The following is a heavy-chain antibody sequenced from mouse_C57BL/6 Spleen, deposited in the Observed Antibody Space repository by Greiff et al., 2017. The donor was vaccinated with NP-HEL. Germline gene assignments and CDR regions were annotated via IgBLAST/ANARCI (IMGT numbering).Heavy chain of an antibody. CDR2: IDPSDSYT. J-gene: IGHJ3*01. CDR1: GYTFTSYW. V-gene: IGHV1-50*01. D-gene: IGHD2-1*01. Sequence: VQLQQPGAELVKPGASVKLSCKASGYTFTSYWMQWVKQRPGQGLEWIGEIDPSDSYTNYNQKFKGKATLTVDTSSSTAYMQLSSLTSEDSAVYYCARWELPKGFAYWGQGTLVTVSA. CDR3: ARWELPKGFAY.